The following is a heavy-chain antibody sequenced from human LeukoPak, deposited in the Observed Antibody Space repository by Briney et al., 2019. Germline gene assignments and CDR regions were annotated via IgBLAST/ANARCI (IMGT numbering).Heavy chain of an antibody. CDR1: ASSVSNYW. CDR2: ISSDGRNT. V-gene: IGHV3-74*01. Sequence: GGSLRLSCTASASSVSNYWMHWVRQAPGKGLIWVSRISSDGRNTGYADSVKGRFTISRDNSKNTLYLQMNSLRAEDTAVYYCARHRGLDIAARPGDYWGQGTLVTVSS. D-gene: IGHD6-6*01. CDR3: ARHRGLDIAARPGDY. J-gene: IGHJ4*02.